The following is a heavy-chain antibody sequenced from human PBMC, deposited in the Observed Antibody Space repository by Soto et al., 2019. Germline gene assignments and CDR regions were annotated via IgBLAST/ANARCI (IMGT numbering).Heavy chain of an antibody. J-gene: IGHJ3*02. CDR3: AQALVFTGGDGLDI. CDR1: GGSITTGGRY. D-gene: IGHD1-1*01. Sequence: QVRLQEWGPGLVKPSQTLSLKCSVSGGSITTGGRYWSWIRQLPGKGLEWIGDIYYSGNTYYNASLKSRVNISVEAAKNQLSMKLSYVTAADTAVYYCAQALVFTGGDGLDIWGQGRLVTVSS. CDR2: IYYSGNT. V-gene: IGHV4-31*02.